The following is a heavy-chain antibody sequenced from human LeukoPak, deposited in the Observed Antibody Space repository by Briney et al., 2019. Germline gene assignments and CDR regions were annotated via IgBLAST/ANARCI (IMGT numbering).Heavy chain of an antibody. CDR3: TSHIDYYDSSGQHY. Sequence: GGSLRLSCAASGLTFSGSVMHWVRQASGKGLEWVGRIRSKANSYATAYAAPVKGRFTISRDDSKNMAYLQMNSLKTEDTAVYYCTSHIDYYDSSGQHYWGQGTLVTVSS. CDR1: GLTFSGSV. V-gene: IGHV3-73*01. J-gene: IGHJ4*02. D-gene: IGHD3-22*01. CDR2: IRSKANSYAT.